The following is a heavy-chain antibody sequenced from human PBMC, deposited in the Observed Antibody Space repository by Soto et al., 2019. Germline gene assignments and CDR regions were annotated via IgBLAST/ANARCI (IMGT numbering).Heavy chain of an antibody. CDR1: GGPFNTFG. V-gene: IGHV1-69*01. D-gene: IGHD3-3*02. J-gene: IGHJ4*02. Sequence: QVQLMQSGAEVTKPGSSVKVSCNASGGPFNTFGISWVRQAPGQGLEWMGGIIAKHATTNYARRVQGRVTITTDEPPTTAYLELSRLRHEDTAIYYCATTKQSRPIFSVDYWCEGTPISVTS. CDR3: ATTKQSRPIFSVDY. CDR2: IIAKHATT.